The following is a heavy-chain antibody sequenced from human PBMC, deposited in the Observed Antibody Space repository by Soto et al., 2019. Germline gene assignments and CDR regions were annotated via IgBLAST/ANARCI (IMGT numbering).Heavy chain of an antibody. CDR2: IKTDGSEK. J-gene: IGHJ4*02. CDR1: GFTFSDYW. CDR3: ASSMGRGGNDY. V-gene: IGHV3-7*05. Sequence: EVQLVESGGGLVQPGGSLRLSCAASGFTFSDYWMSWVRQAPGKGLECVANIKTDGSEKYYGDSVKGRFTISRDNAKNSLYLQMNSLRAEDTAVYYCASSMGRGGNDYWGQGTLVAVSS. D-gene: IGHD3-10*01.